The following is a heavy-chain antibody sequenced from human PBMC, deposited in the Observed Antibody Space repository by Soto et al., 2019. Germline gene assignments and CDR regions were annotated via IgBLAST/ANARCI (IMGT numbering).Heavy chain of an antibody. V-gene: IGHV3-74*01. CDR1: GFSVKRYW. J-gene: IGHJ6*02. CDR2: FGGDENYT. CDR3: GKGKELGVVRYGLDA. Sequence: VGSLRLSCGASGFSVKRYWMHWVRQAPGKGLVWLSRFGGDENYTDYADSVRGRFTISRDIAKNTIYLQMNSLRAEDTAVYYCGKGKELGVVRYGLDAWGQGTTVTVSS. D-gene: IGHD3-3*01.